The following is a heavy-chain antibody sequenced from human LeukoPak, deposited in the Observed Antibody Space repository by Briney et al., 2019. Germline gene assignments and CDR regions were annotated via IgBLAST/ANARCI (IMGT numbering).Heavy chain of an antibody. Sequence: ASVKVSCKASGYTFIDYYLHWLRQAPGQGLEWMGRINPNRGDTKPAQKFQGRVTMTRDTSISTAYMELSRLRSDDTAVYYCARDLWERNWFDPWGQGTLVTVSS. V-gene: IGHV1-2*06. D-gene: IGHD3-16*01. CDR3: ARDLWERNWFDP. CDR1: GYTFIDYY. CDR2: INPNRGDT. J-gene: IGHJ5*02.